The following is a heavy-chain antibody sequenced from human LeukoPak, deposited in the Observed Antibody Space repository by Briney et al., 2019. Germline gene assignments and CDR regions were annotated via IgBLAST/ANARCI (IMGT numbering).Heavy chain of an antibody. D-gene: IGHD2-2*01. Sequence: GASVKVSCKASGYTFTGYYMYWVRQAPGQGLEWMGWINPNSGGTNYAQKFQGRVTMTRDTSISTVYMELSNLRSDDTAVYYCSTEDKYCSSPSCNDYWGQGTLVTVSS. J-gene: IGHJ4*02. CDR1: GYTFTGYY. CDR2: INPNSGGT. V-gene: IGHV1-2*02. CDR3: STEDKYCSSPSCNDY.